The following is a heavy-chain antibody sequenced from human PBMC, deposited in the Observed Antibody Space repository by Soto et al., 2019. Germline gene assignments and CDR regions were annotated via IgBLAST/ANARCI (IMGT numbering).Heavy chain of an antibody. Sequence: PGESLKISCKGSGYSFTSYWISWVRQMPGKGLEWMGRIDPSDSYTNYSPSFQGHVTISADKSISTAYLQWSSLKASDTAMYYCARHLPTIVVVPAALKEVAYGMDVWGQGTTVTVSS. D-gene: IGHD2-2*01. CDR1: GYSFTSYW. V-gene: IGHV5-10-1*01. CDR2: IDPSDSYT. J-gene: IGHJ6*02. CDR3: ARHLPTIVVVPAALKEVAYGMDV.